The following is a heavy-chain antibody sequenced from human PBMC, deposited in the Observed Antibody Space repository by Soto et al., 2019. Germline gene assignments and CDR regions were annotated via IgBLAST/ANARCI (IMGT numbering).Heavy chain of an antibody. D-gene: IGHD4-17*01. CDR3: ARDQDDYGDSVFGDSYYYHSYGLDV. CDR2: ISGSDGRT. J-gene: IGHJ6*02. CDR1: GFTFSNYA. V-gene: IGHV3-23*01. Sequence: QLLESGGGLVPPGGSLRLSCAASGFTFSNYAMSWVRQAPGKRLEWVAGISGSDGRTFHADPMKGRFTISRDNSRNTLYLQMSRLRAQDTAVYYCARDQDDYGDSVFGDSYYYHSYGLDVWGQGTTVTVSS.